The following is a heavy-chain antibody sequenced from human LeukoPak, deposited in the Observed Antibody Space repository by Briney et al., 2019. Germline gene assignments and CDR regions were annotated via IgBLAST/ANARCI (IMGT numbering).Heavy chain of an antibody. CDR3: ASGTDYSNYYFDF. Sequence: SETLSLTCTDSGGSISGYYLSWIRQPPGKGLEGIGYIYSGGSASYNPSPKSRLTISEDTSRTQFSLRLRSVIAADTAVYYCASGTDYSNYYFDFWGQGTLVTVSS. V-gene: IGHV4-59*01. D-gene: IGHD4-11*01. CDR2: IYSGGSA. J-gene: IGHJ4*02. CDR1: GGSISGYY.